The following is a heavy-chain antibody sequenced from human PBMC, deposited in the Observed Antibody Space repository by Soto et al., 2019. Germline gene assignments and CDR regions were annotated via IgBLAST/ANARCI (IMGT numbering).Heavy chain of an antibody. CDR1: GGSISEKF. Sequence: SETLSLTCIVSGGSISEKFWNWVRQPPGKGLEWIGLIFANGHTDYNPSLKSRVTMSVDASKNQFSLRLTSMTAADTAVYYCVASLAASGLNWLDPWGRGTLVTVSS. D-gene: IGHD6-13*01. J-gene: IGHJ5*02. V-gene: IGHV4-4*07. CDR3: VASLAASGLNWLDP. CDR2: IFANGHT.